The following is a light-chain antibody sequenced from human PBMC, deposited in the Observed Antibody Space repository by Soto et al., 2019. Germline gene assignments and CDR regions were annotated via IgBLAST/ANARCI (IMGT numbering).Light chain of an antibody. CDR2: RAS. CDR1: HSISSW. Sequence: DIKMAQSASIVSASVGPTVFITCRAKHSISSWLAWYQQKPGKAPKLLIYRASNLERGVPSRFSGSGAGTEFTLTISSLQPDDLATYYCQQNNRYPWTFGQGTEVDIK. J-gene: IGKJ1*01. CDR3: QQNNRYPWT. V-gene: IGKV1-5*03.